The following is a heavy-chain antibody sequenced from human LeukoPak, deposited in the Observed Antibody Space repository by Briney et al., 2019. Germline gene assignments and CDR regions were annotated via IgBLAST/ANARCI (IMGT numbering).Heavy chain of an antibody. D-gene: IGHD4-23*01. CDR1: GYTLTELS. Sequence: ASVKGSCKVSGYTLTELSMHWVRQAPGKGLEWMGGFDPEDGETIYAQKFQGRVTMTEDTSTDTAYMELSSLRSEDTAVYYCATDGRGGNMESFDYWGQATMLSVSS. V-gene: IGHV1-24*01. CDR3: ATDGRGGNMESFDY. CDR2: FDPEDGET. J-gene: IGHJ4*02.